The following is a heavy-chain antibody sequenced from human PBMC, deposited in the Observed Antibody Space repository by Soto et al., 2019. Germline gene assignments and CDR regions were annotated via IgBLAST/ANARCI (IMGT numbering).Heavy chain of an antibody. Sequence: QVQLVESGGGVIQPGKSLRLSCSVSGFTLNTYSMHWVRQAPGKGLEWVAVVSFDGVNKHYRDSVKGRFTISRYIAKNMLYFQMTSLRLEDNALYYCARDPDLIEAAGNYFDYWGQGNLVTVSS. CDR1: GFTLNTYS. V-gene: IGHV3-30*10. J-gene: IGHJ4*02. D-gene: IGHD6-13*01. CDR2: VSFDGVNK. CDR3: ARDPDLIEAAGNYFDY.